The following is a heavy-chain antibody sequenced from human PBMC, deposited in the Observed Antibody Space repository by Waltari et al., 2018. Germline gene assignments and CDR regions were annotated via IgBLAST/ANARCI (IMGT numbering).Heavy chain of an antibody. Sequence: EVQLVQSGAEVKKPGESLRISCKGSGYSFTSYWISWVRQMPGKGLEWMGRIDPSDSYTNYSPSFQGHVTISADKSISTAYLQWSSLKASDTAMYYCARHLTIAVAGTKEFDYGGQGTLVTVSS. CDR1: GYSFTSYW. CDR2: IDPSDSYT. V-gene: IGHV5-10-1*03. D-gene: IGHD6-19*01. J-gene: IGHJ4*02. CDR3: ARHLTIAVAGTKEFDY.